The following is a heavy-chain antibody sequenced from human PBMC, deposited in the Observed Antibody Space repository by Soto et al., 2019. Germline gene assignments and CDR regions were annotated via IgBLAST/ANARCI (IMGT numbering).Heavy chain of an antibody. D-gene: IGHD3-22*01. CDR2: ISAYNGNT. CDR1: GYTFTSYG. Sequence: ASVKVSFKASGYTFTSYGISWVRQAPGQGLEWMGWISAYNGNTNYAQKLQGRVTMTTDTSTSTAYMELRSLRSNDTAVYYCARTHYYDSSRYYWVYWGQGTLVTVSS. V-gene: IGHV1-18*01. CDR3: ARTHYYDSSRYYWVY. J-gene: IGHJ4*02.